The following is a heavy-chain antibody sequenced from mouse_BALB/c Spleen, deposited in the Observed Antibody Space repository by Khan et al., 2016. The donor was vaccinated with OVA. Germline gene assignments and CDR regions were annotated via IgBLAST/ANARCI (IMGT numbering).Heavy chain of an antibody. D-gene: IGHD1-1*02. Sequence: VQLQESGTELARPGASVKLSCKASGYIFIDYNINWVKQRTGQGLEWIGEISPGSGNTYYNEKFKGKATLTADKSSSQAYMQLSSLTSEDSAGEWFARRWRSWFAYWGQGTRVTVSS. CDR2: ISPGSGNT. CDR1: GYIFIDYN. J-gene: IGHJ3*01. CDR3: ARRWRSWFAY. V-gene: IGHV1-77*01.